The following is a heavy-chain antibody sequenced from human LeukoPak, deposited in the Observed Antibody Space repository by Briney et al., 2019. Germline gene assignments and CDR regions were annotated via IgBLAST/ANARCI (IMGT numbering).Heavy chain of an antibody. CDR3: ASSTYYDFWSGYLGYYYGMDV. J-gene: IGHJ6*02. CDR2: IYYTGST. CDR1: GGSISSYY. D-gene: IGHD3-3*01. V-gene: IGHV4-59*01. Sequence: SETLSLTCTVSGGSISSYYWSWIRQSPGKGLEWIGFIYYTGSTNYNPSLKSRVSISVDTSKNQFPLKLSSVTAADTAVYYCASSTYYDFWSGYLGYYYGMDVWGQGTTVTVSS.